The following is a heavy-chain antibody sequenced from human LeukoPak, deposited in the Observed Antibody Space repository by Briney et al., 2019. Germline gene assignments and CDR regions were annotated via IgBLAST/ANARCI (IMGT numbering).Heavy chain of an antibody. CDR2: IYHSGST. CDR3: ASLYDFWSGYIDY. V-gene: IGHV4-59*08. D-gene: IGHD3-3*01. J-gene: IGHJ4*02. CDR1: GGSMNTYY. Sequence: SETLSLTCTVSGGSMNTYYWSWIRQTPGKGLECIGYIYHSGSTHYNPSLKSRVTISLDTSKNQFSLKLSSVTAADTAVYYCASLYDFWSGYIDYWGQGTLVTVSS.